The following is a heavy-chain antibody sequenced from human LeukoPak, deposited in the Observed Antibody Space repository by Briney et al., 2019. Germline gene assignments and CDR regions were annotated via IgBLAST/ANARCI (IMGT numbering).Heavy chain of an antibody. J-gene: IGHJ5*02. V-gene: IGHV4-30-2*01. CDR3: ARGISNWFDP. CDR2: IYHSGCT. CDR1: GGSISSGGYS. Sequence: SETLSLTCAVSGGSISSGGYSWRWIRQPPGKGLEWIGYIYHSGCTYYNPSLKSRVTISVDRSKNQFSLKLSSVTAADTAVYYCARGISNWFDPWGQGTLVTVSS.